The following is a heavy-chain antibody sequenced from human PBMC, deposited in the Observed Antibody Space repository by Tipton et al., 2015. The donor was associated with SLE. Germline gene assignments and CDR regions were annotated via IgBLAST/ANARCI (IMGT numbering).Heavy chain of an antibody. CDR3: VAGELWYFDL. CDR2: INHRGST. D-gene: IGHD1-7*01. Sequence: TLSLTCAVYGESFSGYYWNWIRQSPGKRLEWVGEINHRGSTTYNPSLKSRVTISIDTSKNQFSLKLSSVTAADTAVYYCVAGELWYFDLWGRGTLVTVSS. J-gene: IGHJ2*01. V-gene: IGHV4-34*01. CDR1: GESFSGYY.